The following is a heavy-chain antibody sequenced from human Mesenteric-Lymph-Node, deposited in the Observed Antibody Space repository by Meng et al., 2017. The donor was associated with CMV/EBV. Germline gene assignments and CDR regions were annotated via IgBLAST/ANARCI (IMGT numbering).Heavy chain of an antibody. J-gene: IGHJ4*02. D-gene: IGHD4-23*01. CDR2: INHSGST. CDR3: ARHQRWLKSEGGFNY. V-gene: IGHV4-34*01. Sequence: QVELRRGGEGCLKHLETLVVTCAVYGGSFSGYYWSGNRQPQGKGLEWIGEINHSGSTNYNPSLKSRVTISVDTSKNQFSLKLSSVTAADTAVYYCARHQRWLKSEGGFNYWGQGTLVTVSS. CDR1: GGSFSGYY.